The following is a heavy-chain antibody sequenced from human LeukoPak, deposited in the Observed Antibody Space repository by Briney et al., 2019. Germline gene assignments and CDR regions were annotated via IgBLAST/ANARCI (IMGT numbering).Heavy chain of an antibody. Sequence: ASVKVSCKASGYTFTSYYIHWVRQAPGQGLEWMGIIDPSGGNTSYAQKLQGRVTMTRDMSTSTVYMELSSLRSEDTAVYYCAKDTGYDSSGYYYGDFDYWGQGTLATVSS. CDR1: GYTFTSYY. CDR2: IDPSGGNT. CDR3: AKDTGYDSSGYYYGDFDY. J-gene: IGHJ4*02. V-gene: IGHV1-46*01. D-gene: IGHD3-22*01.